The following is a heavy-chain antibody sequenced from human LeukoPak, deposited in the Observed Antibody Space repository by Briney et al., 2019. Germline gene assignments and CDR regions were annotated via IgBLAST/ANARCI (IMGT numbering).Heavy chain of an antibody. D-gene: IGHD3-22*01. Sequence: GASVKVSCKASGYTFTGYYMHWVRQAPGQGLEWMGWINPNSGGTNYAQKFQGRVTMTRDTSISTACMELSRLRSDDTAVYYCARDIRGGYYYDSSGYPDYWGQGTLVTVSS. CDR1: GYTFTGYY. CDR3: ARDIRGGYYYDSSGYPDY. J-gene: IGHJ4*02. CDR2: INPNSGGT. V-gene: IGHV1-2*02.